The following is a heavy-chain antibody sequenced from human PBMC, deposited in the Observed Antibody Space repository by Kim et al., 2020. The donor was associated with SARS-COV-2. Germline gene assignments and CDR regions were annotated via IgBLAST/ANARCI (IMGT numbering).Heavy chain of an antibody. J-gene: IGHJ3*02. CDR3: ASSRDRTDAFDI. V-gene: IGHV1-2*02. Sequence: NYAQKFQGRVTMTRDTSISTAYMELSRLRSDDTAVYYCASSRDRTDAFDIWGQGTMVTVSS.